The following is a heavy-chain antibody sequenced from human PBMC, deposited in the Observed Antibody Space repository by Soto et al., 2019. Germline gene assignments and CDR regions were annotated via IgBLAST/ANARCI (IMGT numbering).Heavy chain of an antibody. CDR2: SNPSGCST. CDR3: ARGFCTTTTCLVGDF. J-gene: IGHJ4*02. V-gene: IGHV1-46*01. CDR1: GYTFTSYY. Sequence: QVQLVQSGAEVKKPGASVKISCKSSGYTFTSYYMHWVRKAPGQGLEWMGMSNPSGCSTNYAQRFQGRVTMTRDTSTSTVYMDLSDLRSEDTAVYYCARGFCTTTTCLVGDFWGQGTLVTVSS. D-gene: IGHD2-2*01.